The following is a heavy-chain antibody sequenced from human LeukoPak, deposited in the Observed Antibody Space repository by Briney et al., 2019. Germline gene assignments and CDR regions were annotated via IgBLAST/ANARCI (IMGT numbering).Heavy chain of an antibody. CDR1: GYTFTSYG. D-gene: IGHD1-26*01. J-gene: IGHJ5*02. CDR3: ARVKGASIGGWFDP. V-gene: IGHV1-18*01. CDR2: ISAYNGNT. Sequence: ASVTVSCKASGYTFTSYGISWVRQAPGQGLERMGWISAYNGNTNYAQKLQGRVTMTTDTSTSTAYMELRSLRSDDTAVYYCARVKGASIGGWFDPWGQGTLVTVSS.